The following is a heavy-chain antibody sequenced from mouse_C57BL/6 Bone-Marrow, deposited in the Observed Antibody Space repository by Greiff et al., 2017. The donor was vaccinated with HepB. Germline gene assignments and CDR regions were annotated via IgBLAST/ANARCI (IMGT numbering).Heavy chain of an antibody. Sequence: VQWVESGAELARPGASVKMSCKASGYTFTSYTMHWVKQRPGQGLEWIGYINPSSGYTKYNQKFKDKATLTADKSSSTAYMQLSSLTSEDSAVYYCARRAGNMDYWGQGTSVTVSS. J-gene: IGHJ4*01. CDR2: INPSSGYT. CDR3: ARRAGNMDY. CDR1: GYTFTSYT. D-gene: IGHD2-1*01. V-gene: IGHV1-4*01.